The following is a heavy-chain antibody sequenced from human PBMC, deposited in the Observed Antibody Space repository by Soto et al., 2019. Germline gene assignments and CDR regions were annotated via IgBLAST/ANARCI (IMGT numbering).Heavy chain of an antibody. V-gene: IGHV3-30*18. CDR3: AKPLWDDHYFDY. CDR2: ISYDGSNK. D-gene: IGHD1-26*01. CDR1: GFTFSSYG. J-gene: IGHJ4*02. Sequence: PGGSLRLSCAASGFTFSSYGMHWVRQAPGKGLEWVAVISYDGSNKYYADSVKGRFTISRDNSKNTLYLQMNSLRAEDTAVYYCAKPLWDDHYFDYWGQGTLVTVSS.